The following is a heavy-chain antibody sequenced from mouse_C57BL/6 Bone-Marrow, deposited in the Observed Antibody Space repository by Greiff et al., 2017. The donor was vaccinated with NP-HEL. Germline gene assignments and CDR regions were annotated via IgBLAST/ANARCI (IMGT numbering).Heavy chain of an antibody. CDR3: ARSLYYGSSYEAY. CDR2: IYPRSGNT. V-gene: IGHV1-81*01. Sequence: QVQLQQSGAELARPGASVKLSCKASGYTFTSYGISWVKQRTGQGLEWIGEIYPRSGNTNYNEKFKGKATLTADKSSSTAYMELRSLTSDDAAVYFCARSLYYGSSYEAYWGQGTLVTVSA. CDR1: GYTFTSYG. D-gene: IGHD1-1*01. J-gene: IGHJ3*01.